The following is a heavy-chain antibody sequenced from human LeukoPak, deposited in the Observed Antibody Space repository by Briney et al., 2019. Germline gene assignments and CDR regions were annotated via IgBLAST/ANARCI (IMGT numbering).Heavy chain of an antibody. CDR2: ISSNGGST. Sequence: GGSLRLSCAASGFTFSSYAMHWVRQAPGKGLEYVSAISSNGGSTYYANSVKGRFTISRDNSKNTLYLQMGSLRAEDMAVHYCARDSGDFWTPFDYWGQGTLVTVSS. J-gene: IGHJ4*02. CDR1: GFTFSSYA. V-gene: IGHV3-64*01. D-gene: IGHD3/OR15-3a*01. CDR3: ARDSGDFWTPFDY.